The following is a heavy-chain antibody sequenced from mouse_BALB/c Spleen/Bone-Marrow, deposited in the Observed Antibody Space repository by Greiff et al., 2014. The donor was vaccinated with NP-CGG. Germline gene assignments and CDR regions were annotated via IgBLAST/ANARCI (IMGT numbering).Heavy chain of an antibody. V-gene: IGHV1S29*02. D-gene: IGHD1-2*01. J-gene: IGHJ3*01. Sequence: EVKLVESGPELVKPGASVKISCKASGYTFTDYNMHWVKQSHGKSLEWIGYIYPYNGGTGYNQKFRSKATLTVDNSSSTAYMELRSLTSEDSAVYYCAKRFTTTAAWFAYWGQGTLVTVSA. CDR1: GYTFTDYN. CDR2: IYPYNGGT. CDR3: AKRFTTTAAWFAY.